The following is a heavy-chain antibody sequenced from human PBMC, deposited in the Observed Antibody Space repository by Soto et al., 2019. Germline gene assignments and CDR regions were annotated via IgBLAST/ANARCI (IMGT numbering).Heavy chain of an antibody. CDR2: INHSGST. CDR1: GGSFSGCY. J-gene: IGHJ2*01. Sequence: SETLSLTCAVYGGSFSGCYWSWIRQPPGKGLEWIGEINHSGSTNYNPSLKSRVTISVDTSKNQFSLKLSSVTAADTAVYYCARATYDILTGYYRWTYWYFDLWGRGTLVTVSS. D-gene: IGHD3-9*01. V-gene: IGHV4-34*01. CDR3: ARATYDILTGYYRWTYWYFDL.